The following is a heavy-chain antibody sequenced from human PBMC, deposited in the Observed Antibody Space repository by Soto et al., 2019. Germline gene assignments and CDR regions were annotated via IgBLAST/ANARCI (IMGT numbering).Heavy chain of an antibody. Sequence: ASVKVSCKASGGTFSSYTISWVRQAPGQGLEWVGRIIPILGIANYAQKFQGRVTITADKSTSTAYMELSSLRSEDTAVYYCASLFPYYDILTGYYNDAFDIWGQGTMVTVSS. V-gene: IGHV1-69*02. CDR1: GGTFSSYT. CDR2: IIPILGIA. D-gene: IGHD3-9*01. CDR3: ASLFPYYDILTGYYNDAFDI. J-gene: IGHJ3*02.